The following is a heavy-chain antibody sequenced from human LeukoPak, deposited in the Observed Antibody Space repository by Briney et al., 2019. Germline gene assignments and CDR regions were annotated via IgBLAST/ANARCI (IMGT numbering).Heavy chain of an antibody. V-gene: IGHV3-48*02. CDR2: ISSGSSTI. D-gene: IGHD6-13*01. CDR3: ARRHGSTWADFDY. CDR1: GFTFSSYS. J-gene: IGHJ4*02. Sequence: GGSLRLSCAASGFTFSSYSMNWVCQAPGKGLEWVSYISSGSSTIYYADSVKGRFTISRDNAKSSLYLQMNSLRDDDTAVYYCARRHGSTWADFDYWGQGTLVTVSS.